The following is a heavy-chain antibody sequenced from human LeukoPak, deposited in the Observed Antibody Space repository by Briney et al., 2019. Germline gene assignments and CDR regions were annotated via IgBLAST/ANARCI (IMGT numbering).Heavy chain of an antibody. CDR2: IYYSGST. Sequence: SETLSLTCTVSGAFISGSNFYCAWIRQPPGKGLEWIGYIYYSGSTNYNPSLKSRVTISVDTSKNQFSLKLNSVTAADTAVYYCARNPSYDILTGYSDYYGMDVWGQGTTVAVSS. CDR1: GAFISGSNFY. D-gene: IGHD3-9*01. V-gene: IGHV4-61*05. J-gene: IGHJ6*02. CDR3: ARNPSYDILTGYSDYYGMDV.